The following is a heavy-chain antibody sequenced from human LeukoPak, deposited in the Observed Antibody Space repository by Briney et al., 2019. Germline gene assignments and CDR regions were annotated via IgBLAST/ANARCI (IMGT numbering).Heavy chain of an antibody. CDR1: GGSIISGDYY. CDR3: ARFDSSGVYFDY. Sequence: SETLSLTCTVSGGSIISGDYYWSWIRQPPGKGLEWIGYIYYSGSTYYNPSLKSRVTISVDTSKNQFSLKLSSVTAADTAVYYCARFDSSGVYFDYWGQGTLVTVSS. CDR2: IYYSGST. D-gene: IGHD3-22*01. J-gene: IGHJ4*02. V-gene: IGHV4-30-4*08.